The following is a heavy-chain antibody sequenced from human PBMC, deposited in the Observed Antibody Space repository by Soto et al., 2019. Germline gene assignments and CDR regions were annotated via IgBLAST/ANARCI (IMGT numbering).Heavy chain of an antibody. CDR3: ARGHDYSNSNHYYYGMDV. D-gene: IGHD4-4*01. Sequence: GGSLRLSCAASGFTFSDYYMSWIRQAPGKGLEWVSYISSSGSTIYYADSVKGRFTISRDNAKNSLYLQMNSLRAEDTAVYYCARGHDYSNSNHYYYGMDVWGQGTTVTVSS. J-gene: IGHJ6*02. V-gene: IGHV3-11*01. CDR2: ISSSGSTI. CDR1: GFTFSDYY.